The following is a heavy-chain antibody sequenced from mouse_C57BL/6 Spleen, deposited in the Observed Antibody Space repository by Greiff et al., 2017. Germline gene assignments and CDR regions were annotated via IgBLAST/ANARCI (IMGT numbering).Heavy chain of an antibody. J-gene: IGHJ1*03. D-gene: IGHD1-1*01. CDR3: ARAPDYYGSSYWYFDV. V-gene: IGHV3-6*01. CDR2: ISYDGSN. CDR1: GYSITSGYY. Sequence: VQLKESGPGLVKPSQSLSLTCSVTGYSITSGYYWNWIRQFPGNKLEWMGYISYDGSNNYNPSLKNRISITRDTSKNQFFLKLNSVTTEDTATYYCARAPDYYGSSYWYFDVWGTGTTVTVSS.